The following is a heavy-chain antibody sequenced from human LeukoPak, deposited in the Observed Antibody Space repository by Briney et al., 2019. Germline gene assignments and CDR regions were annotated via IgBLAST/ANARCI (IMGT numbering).Heavy chain of an antibody. D-gene: IGHD5-24*01. J-gene: IGHJ4*02. CDR1: GFTFSGSP. CDR2: IRSKADNYAT. Sequence: GGSLRLSCAASGFTFSGSPILWVRQASGKGLEWVGRIRSKADNYATAYAASVQGRCTISKDDSKNTAYLQLNSLKIEDTAVYYCTQFNYWGQGALVTVSS. CDR3: TQFNY. V-gene: IGHV3-73*01.